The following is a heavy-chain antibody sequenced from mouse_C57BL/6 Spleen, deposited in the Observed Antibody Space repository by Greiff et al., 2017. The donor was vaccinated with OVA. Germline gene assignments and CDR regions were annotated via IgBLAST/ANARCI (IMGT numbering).Heavy chain of an antibody. Sequence: QVQLQQSGAELVKPGASVKISCKASGYAFSSYWMNWLKQRPGKGLEWIGQIYPGDGDTNYNGKFTGKATLTADKSSSTAYMQLSSLTSEDSAVYFCARGGVYGNWFAYWGQGTLVTVSA. V-gene: IGHV1-80*01. CDR2: IYPGDGDT. D-gene: IGHD2-1*01. CDR3: ARGGVYGNWFAY. J-gene: IGHJ3*01. CDR1: GYAFSSYW.